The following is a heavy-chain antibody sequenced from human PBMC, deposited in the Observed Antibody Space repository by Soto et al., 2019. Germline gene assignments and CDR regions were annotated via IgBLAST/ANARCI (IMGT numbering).Heavy chain of an antibody. Sequence: GASVNVSCKASGYTFTSYVISWVLQAPLQVLEWMGWISSYNGNTNYSQKLQGRVTMTTDTSTSTAYMELRSLRSDDTAVYSCARDAGLVVMGDDAFDTWGQGTMVTV. D-gene: IGHD3-22*01. J-gene: IGHJ3*02. CDR1: GYTFTSYV. V-gene: IGHV1-18*04. CDR3: ARDAGLVVMGDDAFDT. CDR2: ISSYNGNT.